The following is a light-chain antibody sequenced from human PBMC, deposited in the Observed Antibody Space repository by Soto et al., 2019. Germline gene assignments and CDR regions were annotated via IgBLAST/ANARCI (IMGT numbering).Light chain of an antibody. CDR1: SSGVGAYDY. J-gene: IGLJ1*01. CDR3: SSYAGSNNLNV. CDR2: EVS. Sequence: QSALTQPPSASGSPRQSVTISCTGTSSGVGAYDYVSWYQQHPGKVPKLIIYEVSKRPSGVPDRFSGSKSGNTASLTVSGLQAEDEADYYCSSYAGSNNLNVFGTGTKLTVL. V-gene: IGLV2-8*01.